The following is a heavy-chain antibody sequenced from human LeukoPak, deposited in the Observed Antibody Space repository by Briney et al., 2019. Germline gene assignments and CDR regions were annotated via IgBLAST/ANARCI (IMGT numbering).Heavy chain of an antibody. J-gene: IGHJ4*02. CDR2: IYYSGST. CDR3: ASALPGSAAIWPRYDC. D-gene: IGHD2-2*02. V-gene: IGHV4-31*03. Sequence: PSQTLSLTCTVSGDSINSGGYYWSWIRLHPGKGLEWIGYIYYSGSTYHNPSLGSRVTISVDTARNQFSLKLSSVTAADTAVYYCASALPGSAAIWPRYDCWGQGTLVTVSS. CDR1: GDSINSGGYY.